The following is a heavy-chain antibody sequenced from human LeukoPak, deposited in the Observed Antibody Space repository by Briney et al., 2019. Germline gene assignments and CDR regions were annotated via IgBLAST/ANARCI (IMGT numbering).Heavy chain of an antibody. CDR3: AKGASGPLRYFDWSTYYFDY. V-gene: IGHV3-23*01. Sequence: PGGSLRLSCAASGFTFSSYAMSWVRQAPGKGLEWVSPINSSGGSTSYADSVKGRFTISRDNSKNTLYLQMNSLRAEDTAVYYCAKGASGPLRYFDWSTYYFDYWGQGTLVTVSS. J-gene: IGHJ4*02. CDR2: INSSGGST. CDR1: GFTFSSYA. D-gene: IGHD3-9*01.